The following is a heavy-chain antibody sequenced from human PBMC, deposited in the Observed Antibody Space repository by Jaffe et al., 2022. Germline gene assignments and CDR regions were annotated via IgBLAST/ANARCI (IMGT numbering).Heavy chain of an antibody. J-gene: IGHJ3*02. CDR3: ARGDNWFRPAFDI. CDR1: GFTFSSYW. Sequence: EVQLVESGGGLVQPGGSLRLSCAASGFTFSSYWMSWVRQAPGKGLEWVANIKQDGSEKYYVDSVKGRFTISRDNAKNSLYLQMNSLRAEDTAVYYCARGDNWFRPAFDIWGQGTMVTVSS. V-gene: IGHV3-7*01. D-gene: IGHD1-20*01. CDR2: IKQDGSEK.